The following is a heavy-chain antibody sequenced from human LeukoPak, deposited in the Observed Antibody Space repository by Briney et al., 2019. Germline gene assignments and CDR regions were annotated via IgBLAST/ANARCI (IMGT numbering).Heavy chain of an antibody. CDR2: IYTSGST. J-gene: IGHJ4*02. D-gene: IGHD3-22*01. CDR1: GGSISSYY. CDR3: ARVNPYYDSSGTLDY. Sequence: SETLSLTCTVPGGSISSYYWSWIRQPAGKGLEWIGRIYTSGSTNYNPSLKSRVTMSVDTSKNQFSLKLSSVTAADTAVYYCARVNPYYDSSGTLDYWGQGTLVTVSS. V-gene: IGHV4-4*07.